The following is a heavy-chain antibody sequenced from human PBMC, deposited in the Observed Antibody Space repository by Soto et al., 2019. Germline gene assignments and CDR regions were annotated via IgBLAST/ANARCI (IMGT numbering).Heavy chain of an antibody. Sequence: SVKASCKASGFTFTSSAVQWVRQARGQRLEWIGWIVVGSGNTNYAQKFQGRVTITRDMSTSTAYMELSSLRSEDTAVYYCAAAPGYFDWLLSNYYGMDVWGQGTTVTVSS. CDR3: AAAPGYFDWLLSNYYGMDV. V-gene: IGHV1-58*01. CDR2: IVVGSGNT. D-gene: IGHD3-9*01. J-gene: IGHJ6*02. CDR1: GFTFTSSA.